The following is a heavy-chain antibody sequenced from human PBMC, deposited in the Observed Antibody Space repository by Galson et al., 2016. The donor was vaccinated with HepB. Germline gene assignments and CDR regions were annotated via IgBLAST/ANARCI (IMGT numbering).Heavy chain of an antibody. D-gene: IGHD4-17*01. J-gene: IGHJ4*02. V-gene: IGHV3-30*18. CDR3: AKETFARTENLGDFVPGDY. CDR1: GFKFSSYG. CDR2: ISFDETYK. Sequence: SLRLSCAASGFKFSSYGVHWVRQAPGKGLEWVAVISFDETYKYYADSVKGRFTLSRDNSKNTLFLQMSSLRPEDTAMYYCAKETFARTENLGDFVPGDYWGQGTLVTVSS.